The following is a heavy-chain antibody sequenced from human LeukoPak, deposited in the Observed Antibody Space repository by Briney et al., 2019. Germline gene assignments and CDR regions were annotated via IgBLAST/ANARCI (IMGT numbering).Heavy chain of an antibody. CDR2: INSDGSST. Sequence: PGGSLRLSCAASGFTFSSYWMRWVRQAPGKGLVWVSRINSDGSSTSYADSVKGRFTISRDNAKNTLYLQRNSLRAEDTAVYYCARDNHGVYYFDYWGQGTLVTVSS. CDR3: ARDNHGVYYFDY. CDR1: GFTFSSYW. J-gene: IGHJ4*02. V-gene: IGHV3-74*01. D-gene: IGHD1-14*01.